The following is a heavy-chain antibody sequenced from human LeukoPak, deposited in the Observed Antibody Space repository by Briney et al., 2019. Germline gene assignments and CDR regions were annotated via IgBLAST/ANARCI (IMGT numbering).Heavy chain of an antibody. Sequence: SVKVSCKASGYTFTGYYMHWVRQAPGQGLEWMGGIIPIFGTANYARKFQGRVTITADESTSTAYMELSSLRSEDTAVYYCARRLLDYGGNFYYYYYLDVWGKGATVTVSS. J-gene: IGHJ6*03. D-gene: IGHD4-23*01. CDR2: IIPIFGTA. CDR1: GYTFTGYY. V-gene: IGHV1-69*13. CDR3: ARRLLDYGGNFYYYYYLDV.